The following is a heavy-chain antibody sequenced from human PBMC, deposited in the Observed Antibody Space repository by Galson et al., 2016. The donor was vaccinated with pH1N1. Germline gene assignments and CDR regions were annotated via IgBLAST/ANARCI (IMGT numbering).Heavy chain of an antibody. V-gene: IGHV4-59*01. J-gene: IGHJ4*02. CDR1: GTSISTYY. D-gene: IGHD3/OR15-3a*01. CDR2: ISNSGIH. CDR3: ARLQNYAFWTDFYFFDY. Sequence: SETLSLTCSVSGTSISTYYWNWIRQPPGKGLEWIGYISNSGIHNYNPSLGTRVILSVDASERQFSLQLSSVTAADTAVYYCARLQNYAFWTDFYFFDYGGPGILVTVSS.